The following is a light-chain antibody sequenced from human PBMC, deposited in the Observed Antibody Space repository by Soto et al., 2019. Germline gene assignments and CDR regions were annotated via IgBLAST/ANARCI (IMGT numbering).Light chain of an antibody. J-gene: IGKJ4*02. V-gene: IGKV3-20*01. CDR2: GAS. CDR1: QSVSSSY. Sequence: EIVLTQSPGTLSLSPGERATLSCRASQSVSSSYLAWYQQKPGQAPRLLIYGASSRATGIPDRFSGSGSGTDFSLTFIRLEPEDFAVFYFQQYGSSPPWPSGGGTKV. CDR3: QQYGSSPPWP.